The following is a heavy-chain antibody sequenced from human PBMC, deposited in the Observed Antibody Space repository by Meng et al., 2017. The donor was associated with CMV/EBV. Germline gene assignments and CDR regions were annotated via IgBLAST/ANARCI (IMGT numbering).Heavy chain of an antibody. CDR2: ITWDGSST. V-gene: IGHV3-43D*04. D-gene: IGHD1-26*01. J-gene: IGHJ5*01. CDR3: ARERRMWELRTSWFDS. Sequence: TCDSYAMPWVRQAPGNGLESVSVITWDGSSTYYGDSVKGRFTISRDDSKNSLYLQMDSLRVEETAFYYCARERRMWELRTSWFDSWGQGTLVTVSS. CDR1: TCDSYA.